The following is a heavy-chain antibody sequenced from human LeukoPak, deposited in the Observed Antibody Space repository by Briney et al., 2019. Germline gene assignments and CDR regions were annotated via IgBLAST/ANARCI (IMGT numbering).Heavy chain of an antibody. D-gene: IGHD2-2*01. CDR1: GFTFSSYA. CDR2: ISGSGGST. V-gene: IGHV3-23*01. J-gene: IGHJ4*02. Sequence: PAGSLRLSCAASGFTFSSYAMSWIRQAPGKGLEWVSAISGSGGSTYYAATVKGRFTISRDNSKNTLYLQMNSLRAEDTAVYYCANLVTGSYCSSTSCYYWGQGTLVTVSS. CDR3: ANLVTGSYCSSTSCYY.